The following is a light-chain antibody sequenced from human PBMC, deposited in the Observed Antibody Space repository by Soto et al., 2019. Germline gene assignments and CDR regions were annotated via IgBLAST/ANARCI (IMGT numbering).Light chain of an antibody. CDR2: EVS. CDR3: SSYTTSSTSYV. J-gene: IGLJ1*01. V-gene: IGLV2-14*01. Sequence: QSALTQPASVSGSPGQSITISCAGTSGDIGAYNFVSWYQQHPGKAPKLMIYEVSNRPSGVSTRFSASKSGNTASLTISGPQAEDEADYYCSSYTTSSTSYVFGTGTKVTVL. CDR1: SGDIGAYNF.